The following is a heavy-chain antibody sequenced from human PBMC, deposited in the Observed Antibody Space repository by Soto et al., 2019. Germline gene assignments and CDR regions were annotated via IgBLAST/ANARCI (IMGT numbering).Heavy chain of an antibody. J-gene: IGHJ4*02. V-gene: IGHV4-34*01. Sequence: QVQLQQWGAGLLKPSETLSLTCAVYGGSFSGYYWSWIRQPPGKGLEWIGEINHSGSTNYNPSLQSRVTISVDTSKNQFSLKLSAVTAADTAVYYCARAGSHYYYGSGSYPYWGQGTLVTVSS. D-gene: IGHD3-10*01. CDR3: ARAGSHYYYGSGSYPY. CDR1: GGSFSGYY. CDR2: INHSGST.